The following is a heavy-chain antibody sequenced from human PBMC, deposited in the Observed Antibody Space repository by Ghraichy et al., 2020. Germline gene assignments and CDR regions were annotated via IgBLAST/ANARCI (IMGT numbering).Heavy chain of an antibody. CDR2: IYYSAST. V-gene: IGHV4-39*07. CDR3: ASRNPAGADAFDI. J-gene: IGHJ3*02. Sequence: SETLSLTCTVSGGSISSDSYYWGWIRQPPGKGLEWIGSIYYSASTYYNPSLKSRVTISVDTSKNQFSLKLSSVTAADTAVYYCASRNPAGADAFDIWGQGTMVTVSS. CDR1: GGSISSDSYY.